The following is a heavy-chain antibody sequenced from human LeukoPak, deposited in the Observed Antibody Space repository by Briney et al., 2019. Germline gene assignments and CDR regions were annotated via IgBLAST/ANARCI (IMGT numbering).Heavy chain of an antibody. CDR3: AKSNGYGLVDI. Sequence: SETLSLTCTVSGASLSSYYWSWIRQPPGKGLEYIGYVFSSGSTNYNPSLKSRVAISVGTSKNQFSLRLNSVTAADTAVYYCAKSNGYGLVDIWGQGTMVTVSS. J-gene: IGHJ3*02. D-gene: IGHD3-10*01. V-gene: IGHV4-59*01. CDR1: GASLSSYY. CDR2: VFSSGST.